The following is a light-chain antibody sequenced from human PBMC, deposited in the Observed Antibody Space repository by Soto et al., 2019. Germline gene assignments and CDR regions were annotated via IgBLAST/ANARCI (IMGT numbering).Light chain of an antibody. CDR1: QSISRN. CDR3: HQYENWPKT. V-gene: IGKV3-15*01. CDR2: GAS. J-gene: IGKJ1*01. Sequence: EIVMTQSPPTLYVSPGERATLSCRASQSISRNLAWFQQKPGQAPSLLIFGASTRAAGIPARFSGSGSGTEFSLTISGLQSEDFAVYFCHQYENWPKTFGQGTNVDIK.